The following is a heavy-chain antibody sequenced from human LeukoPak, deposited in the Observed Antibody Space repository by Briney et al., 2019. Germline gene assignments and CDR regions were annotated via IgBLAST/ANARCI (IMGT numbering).Heavy chain of an antibody. Sequence: ASVKVSCKVSGYTLTELSMHWVRQAPGKGLEWMGWMNPNSGNTGYAQKFQGRVTMTRNTSISTAYMELSSLRSEDTAVYYCARGQSSGWYSLDAFDIWGQGTLVTVSS. CDR1: GYTLTELS. J-gene: IGHJ3*02. D-gene: IGHD6-19*01. V-gene: IGHV1-8*01. CDR2: MNPNSGNT. CDR3: ARGQSSGWYSLDAFDI.